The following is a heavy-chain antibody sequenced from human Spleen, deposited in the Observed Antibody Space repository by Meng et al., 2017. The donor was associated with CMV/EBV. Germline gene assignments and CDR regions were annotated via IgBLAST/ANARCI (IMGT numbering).Heavy chain of an antibody. V-gene: IGHV3-30*02. CDR1: GFTFSTYG. Sequence: GGSLRLSCATSGFTFSTYGMQWVRQAPGKGLEWVAFIRSDGSKTWYADSVKGRFTISRDNSRNTLYLQMNSLRDEDTAVYYCGRCWDYWGQGTLVTVSS. J-gene: IGHJ4*02. D-gene: IGHD4/OR15-4a*01. CDR2: IRSDGSKT. CDR3: GRCWDY.